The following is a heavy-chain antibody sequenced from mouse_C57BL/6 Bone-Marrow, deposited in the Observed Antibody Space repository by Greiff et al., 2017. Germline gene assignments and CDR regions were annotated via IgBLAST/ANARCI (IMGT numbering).Heavy chain of an antibody. CDR3: ARWGYAMDY. J-gene: IGHJ4*01. CDR2: ILPGSGST. V-gene: IGHV1-9*01. CDR1: GYTFTGYW. Sequence: QVPLQQSGAELMKPGASVKLSCKATGYTFTGYWIEWVKQRPGHGLEWIGEILPGSGSTNSNEKFKGKAPFTADTSSNTAYMQLSSLTTEDAAIYYCARWGYAMDYWGQGTSVTVSS.